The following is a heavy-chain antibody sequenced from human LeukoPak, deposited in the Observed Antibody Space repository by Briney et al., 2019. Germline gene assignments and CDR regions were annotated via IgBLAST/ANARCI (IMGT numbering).Heavy chain of an antibody. D-gene: IGHD3-22*01. Sequence: AASVKVSCKASGYTFTTYDITWVRQATGQGLEWVGWMNPNSGDTAYAQKFQGRVAMTRDTSISTAYMELSSLRSEDTAVYYCARGLGDYYDTSTYYYAVPAHWGQGTLVTVSS. CDR2: MNPNSGDT. V-gene: IGHV1-8*01. CDR1: GYTFTTYD. J-gene: IGHJ4*02. CDR3: ARGLGDYYDTSTYYYAVPAH.